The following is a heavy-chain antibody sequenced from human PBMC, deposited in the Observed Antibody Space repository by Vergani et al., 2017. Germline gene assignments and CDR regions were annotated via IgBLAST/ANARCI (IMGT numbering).Heavy chain of an antibody. Sequence: QITLKESGPTLVKPTQTLTLTCTFSGFSLSTSGVGVGWIRQPPGKALEWLALLYWDDDKRYSPSLKSRLTITKDTSKNQVVLTMTNMDPVDTATYYCAHSGNYYDSSAPFDYWGQGTLVTVSS. CDR1: GFSLSTSGVG. CDR3: AHSGNYYDSSAPFDY. J-gene: IGHJ4*02. CDR2: LYWDDDK. D-gene: IGHD3-22*01. V-gene: IGHV2-5*02.